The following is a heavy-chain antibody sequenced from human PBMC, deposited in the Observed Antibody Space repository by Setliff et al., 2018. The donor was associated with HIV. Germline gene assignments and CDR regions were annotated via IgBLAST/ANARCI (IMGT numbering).Heavy chain of an antibody. J-gene: IGHJ3*02. CDR1: GDSISRSRYY. CDR2: FYYSGST. Sequence: PSETLSLTCVVSGDSISRSRYYWGWIRQPPGKGLEWIGSFYYSGSTSYNPSLKSRVTISFDTSQNQFSLKLSSVTAADTAVFYCARAPPGIQNDAFDIWGQGAMVTVSS. CDR3: ARAPPGIQNDAFDI. V-gene: IGHV4-39*01.